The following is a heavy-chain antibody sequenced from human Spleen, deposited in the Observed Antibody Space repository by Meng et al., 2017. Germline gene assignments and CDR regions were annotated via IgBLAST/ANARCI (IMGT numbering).Heavy chain of an antibody. CDR1: GFTFSSYA. Sequence: GESLKISCAASGFTFSSYAMSWVRQAPGKGLEWMGVIYPGDSDTIYSPSFQGQVTISVDRSISTAYLQWSSLKASDTAMYYCARLMSTVTPFDYWGQGTLVTVSS. V-gene: IGHV5-51*01. CDR3: ARLMSTVTPFDY. D-gene: IGHD4-17*01. J-gene: IGHJ4*02. CDR2: IYPGDSDT.